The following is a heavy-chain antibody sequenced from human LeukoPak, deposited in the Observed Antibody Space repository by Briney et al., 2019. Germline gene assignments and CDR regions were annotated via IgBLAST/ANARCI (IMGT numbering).Heavy chain of an antibody. V-gene: IGHV4-4*07. D-gene: IGHD6-13*01. CDR2: IYTSGST. CDR1: GGSISSYY. J-gene: IGHJ4*02. Sequence: SETLSLTCTVSGGSISSYYWSWIRQPAGKGLEWIGRIYTSGSTNYNPSLKSRVTISLDTSKNQFSLKLSSVTAADTAVYYCAKIAAVGTVDYWGQGTLVTVSS. CDR3: AKIAAVGTVDY.